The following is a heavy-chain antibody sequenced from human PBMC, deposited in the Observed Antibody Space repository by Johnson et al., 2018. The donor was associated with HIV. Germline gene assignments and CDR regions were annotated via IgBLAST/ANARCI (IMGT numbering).Heavy chain of an antibody. J-gene: IGHJ3*02. Sequence: QVQLVEPGGGVVQPGGSLSLSCAASGFTFSSYGMHWVRQAPGKGLEWVAFIRYDGSNKYYADSVKGRFTISRDNSKNTLYPQMNSLRAEETAVYYWADLGGSHDAFDIWGQGTMVTVSS. CDR2: IRYDGSNK. V-gene: IGHV3-30*02. CDR3: ADLGGSHDAFDI. CDR1: GFTFSSYG. D-gene: IGHD1-26*01.